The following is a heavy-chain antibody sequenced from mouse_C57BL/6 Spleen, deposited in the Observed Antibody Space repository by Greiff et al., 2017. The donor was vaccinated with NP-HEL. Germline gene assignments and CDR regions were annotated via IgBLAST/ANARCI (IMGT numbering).Heavy chain of an antibody. CDR1: GFSLTSYG. CDR3: AKNRTGWYFDV. CDR2: IWSGGST. Sequence: VQRVESGPGLVQPSQSLSITCTVSGFSLTSYGVHWVRQPPGKGLEWLGVIWSGGSTDYNAAFISRLSISKDNSKSQVFFKMNSLQDDDTAIYYCAKNRTGWYFDVWGTGTTVTVSS. J-gene: IGHJ1*03. V-gene: IGHV2-4*01.